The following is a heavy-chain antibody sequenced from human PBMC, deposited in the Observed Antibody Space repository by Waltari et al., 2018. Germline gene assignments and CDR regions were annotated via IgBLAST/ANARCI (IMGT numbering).Heavy chain of an antibody. D-gene: IGHD1-26*01. V-gene: IGHV1-69*01. CDR3: ARPQAVGATSGAFDI. CDR1: GGSCRRSP. CDR2: IIPNIGTA. J-gene: IGHJ3*02. Sequence: QVQLVQSGAEVKKPGSSVKVSCKASGGSCRRSPIRRVRQATGQGLEWMGEIIPNIGTANYAQKFQGRVTITADESTSTAYMELSSLRSEDTAVYYCARPQAVGATSGAFDIWGQGTMVTVSS.